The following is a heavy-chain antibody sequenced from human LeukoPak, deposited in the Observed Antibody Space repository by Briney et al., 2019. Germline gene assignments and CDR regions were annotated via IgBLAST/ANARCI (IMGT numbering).Heavy chain of an antibody. CDR2: IWYDGSNK. CDR3: AREEDTAMGFDY. V-gene: IGHV3-33*01. D-gene: IGHD5-18*01. Sequence: GRSLRLSCAASAFTFSSYGMHWVRQAPGKGLEWVAVIWYDGSNKYYADSVKGRFTISRDNSKNTLYLQMNSLRAEDTAVYYCAREEDTAMGFDYWGQGTLVTVSS. J-gene: IGHJ4*02. CDR1: AFTFSSYG.